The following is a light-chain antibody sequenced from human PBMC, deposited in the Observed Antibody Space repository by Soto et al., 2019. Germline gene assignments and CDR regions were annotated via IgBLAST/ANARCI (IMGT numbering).Light chain of an antibody. J-gene: IGKJ1*01. CDR3: QQYNNWWT. Sequence: EIVMTQSPATLSVSPGERATLSCRASQSVSTSLAWYQQKPGQAPRLLISGASTRATGVPARFSGSGSETEFTLTISSLQSEDFAVYYCQQYNNWWTFGQGTNVEIK. V-gene: IGKV3-15*01. CDR2: GAS. CDR1: QSVSTS.